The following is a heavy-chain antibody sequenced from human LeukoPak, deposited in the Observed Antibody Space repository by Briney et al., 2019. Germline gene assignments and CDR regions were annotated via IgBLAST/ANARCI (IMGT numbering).Heavy chain of an antibody. CDR1: GGSISSYY. V-gene: IGHV4-59*12. CDR2: IYYSGST. Sequence: SETLSLTCTVSGGSISSYYWSWIRQPPGKGLEWIGYIYYSGSTNYNPSLKSRVTISVDTSKNQFSLKLSSVTAADTAVYYCARGRGVRQLWLRSHDYWGQGTLVTVSS. D-gene: IGHD5-18*01. J-gene: IGHJ4*02. CDR3: ARGRGVRQLWLRSHDY.